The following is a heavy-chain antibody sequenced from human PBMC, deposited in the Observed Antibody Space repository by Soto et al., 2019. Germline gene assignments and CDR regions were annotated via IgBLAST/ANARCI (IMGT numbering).Heavy chain of an antibody. Sequence: SVKVSCKASGGTFSSYAISWVRQAPGQGLEWMGGIIPIFGTANYAQKFQGRVTITADESTSTAYMELSSLRSEDTAVYYCATNRGHYKRIYDYVWGSYRPEYFQHWG. CDR2: IIPIFGTA. D-gene: IGHD3-16*02. J-gene: IGHJ1*01. CDR3: ATNRGHYKRIYDYVWGSYRPEYFQH. V-gene: IGHV1-69*13. CDR1: GGTFSSYA.